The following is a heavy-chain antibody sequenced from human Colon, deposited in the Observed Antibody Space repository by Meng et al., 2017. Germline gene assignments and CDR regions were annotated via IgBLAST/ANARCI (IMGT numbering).Heavy chain of an antibody. D-gene: IGHD3-3*02. Sequence: QVQLQESGPRLVKPSQTLSLTCTISGGSITSTSSYWGWVRQPPGKGLEWIGSIYYRGSTNYNPSLKSRISMSVDMSKNQFSLKVNSVTAADTAIYYCVISSHNWGQGTLVTVSS. CDR1: GGSITSTSSY. CDR3: VISSHN. V-gene: IGHV4-39*07. CDR2: IYYRGST. J-gene: IGHJ4*02.